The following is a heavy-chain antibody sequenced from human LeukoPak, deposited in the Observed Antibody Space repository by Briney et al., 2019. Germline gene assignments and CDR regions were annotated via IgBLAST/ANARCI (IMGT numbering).Heavy chain of an antibody. CDR1: GFMFRSYW. Sequence: GGSLRLSCTASGFMFRSYWMTWVRKATGEGLEGGANIKYAGSKKNYLDSVRGRFTISRDDARNSLYLQMNSLRVEDTAVYYCARDKSIPNLDAFDIWGQGTMVTVSS. J-gene: IGHJ3*02. V-gene: IGHV3-7*05. CDR2: IKYAGSKK. CDR3: ARDKSIPNLDAFDI. D-gene: IGHD1-14*01.